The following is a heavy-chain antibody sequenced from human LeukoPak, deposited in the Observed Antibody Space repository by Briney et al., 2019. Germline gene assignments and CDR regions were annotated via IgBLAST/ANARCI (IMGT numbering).Heavy chain of an antibody. CDR2: IKQDGSEK. Sequence: GGSLRLSCAASAFTFSSYWKSWVRQAPGKGLEWVANIKQDGSEKYYVDSVKGRFTISRDNAKNSLDLQMNSLRAEDTAVYYCARDGPGFCSGGRCYYYYMDVWGKGTPVTVSS. D-gene: IGHD2-15*01. CDR1: AFTFSSYW. V-gene: IGHV3-7*01. J-gene: IGHJ6*03. CDR3: ARDGPGFCSGGRCYYYYMDV.